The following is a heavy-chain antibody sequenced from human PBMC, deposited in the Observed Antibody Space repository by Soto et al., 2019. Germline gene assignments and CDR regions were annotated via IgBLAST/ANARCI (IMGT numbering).Heavy chain of an antibody. CDR3: ARDTDLTLMTTLDY. J-gene: IGHJ4*02. Sequence: ASVKVSCKASGYTFTYYHVHWVRQAPGQGLEWMGIINPNGGDTTYAQRFQGRVTMTRDTSTSTVYMEVSDLRSEDTALYYCARDTDLTLMTTLDYWGQGTPVTVSS. CDR2: INPNGGDT. CDR1: GYTFTYYH. V-gene: IGHV1-46*01. D-gene: IGHD4-17*01.